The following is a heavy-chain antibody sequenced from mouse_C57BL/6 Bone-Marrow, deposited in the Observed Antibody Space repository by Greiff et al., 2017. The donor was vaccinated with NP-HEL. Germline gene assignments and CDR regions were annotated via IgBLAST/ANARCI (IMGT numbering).Heavy chain of an antibody. V-gene: IGHV14-4*01. CDR2: IDPENGDT. CDR3: IQLGPGLAY. Sequence: DVQLQESGAELVRPGASVKLSCTASGFNIKDDYMHWVKQRPEQGLEWIGWIDPENGDTEYASKFQGKATITADTSSNTAYLQLSSLTSEDTAVYYCIQLGPGLAYWGQGTLVTVSA. J-gene: IGHJ3*01. CDR1: GFNIKDDY. D-gene: IGHD4-1*02.